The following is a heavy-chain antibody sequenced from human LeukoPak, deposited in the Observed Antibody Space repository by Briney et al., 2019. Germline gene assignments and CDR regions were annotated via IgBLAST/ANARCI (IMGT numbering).Heavy chain of an antibody. CDR2: IIPIFGTA. J-gene: IGHJ4*02. CDR1: GGTFSSYA. V-gene: IGHV1-69*13. D-gene: IGHD6-19*01. Sequence: ASVKVSCKASGGTFSSYAISWVRQAPGQGLEWMGGIIPIFGTANYAQKFQGRVTITADESTSTAYMELSSLRSEDTAVYYCAREPSGAVAGQGHVDYWGQGTLVTVSS. CDR3: AREPSGAVAGQGHVDY.